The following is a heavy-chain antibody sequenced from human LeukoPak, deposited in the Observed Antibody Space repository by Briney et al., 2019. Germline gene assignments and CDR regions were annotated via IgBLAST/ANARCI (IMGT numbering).Heavy chain of an antibody. CDR2: IYYSGST. CDR1: GGSISSSSYY. CDR3: ARRFWVGYCSSTSCPPSNWFAP. V-gene: IGHV4-39*01. D-gene: IGHD2-2*01. J-gene: IGHJ5*02. Sequence: SETLSLTCTVSGGSISSSSYYWGWIRQPPGKGLEWIGRIYYSGSTYYNPCLKSRVTISVATSKNQFSLKLSSVTAADTAVYYCARRFWVGYCSSTSCPPSNWFAPWGQGTLVTVSS.